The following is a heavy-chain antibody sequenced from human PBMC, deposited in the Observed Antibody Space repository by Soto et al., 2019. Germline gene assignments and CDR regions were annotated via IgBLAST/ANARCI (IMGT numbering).Heavy chain of an antibody. V-gene: IGHV3-33*01. CDR1: GFPFSSFG. Sequence: VQLVESGGGVVQPGKSLRLSCAASGFPFSSFGMHWVRQAPGTGLEWVALIWYDGTNKFYADSVRGRFTISRDNSKDTLYLQMSGLRAEDTAVYYCARPQAAGCPVDAFDIWCQGTMVTVSS. CDR2: IWYDGTNK. J-gene: IGHJ3*02. CDR3: ARPQAAGCPVDAFDI. D-gene: IGHD6-25*01.